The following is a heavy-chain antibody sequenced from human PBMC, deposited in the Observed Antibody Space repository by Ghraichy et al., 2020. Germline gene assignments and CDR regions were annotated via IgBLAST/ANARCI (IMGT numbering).Heavy chain of an antibody. CDR1: GFTFSDYY. Sequence: GGSLRLSCADSGFTFSDYYMSWIRQAPGKGLEWVSYISTSGSTIYYADSVKGRFTISRDNAKNSLYLQMNSLRAEDTAVYYCARVCGGSCYSSVDYWCHGTLVTVSS. CDR2: ISTSGSTI. V-gene: IGHV3-11*01. CDR3: ARVCGGSCYSSVDY. J-gene: IGHJ4*01. D-gene: IGHD2-15*01.